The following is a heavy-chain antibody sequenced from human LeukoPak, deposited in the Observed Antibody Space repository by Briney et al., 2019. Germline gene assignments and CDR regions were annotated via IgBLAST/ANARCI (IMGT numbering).Heavy chain of an antibody. CDR3: ARSGVRYSSSWHHHDY. CDR1: GGSISSYY. CDR2: IYYSGST. J-gene: IGHJ4*02. V-gene: IGHV4-59*01. D-gene: IGHD6-13*01. Sequence: PSETLSLTCTVSGGSISSYYWSWIRQPPGKGLECIGYIYYSGSTNYNPSLKSRVTISVDTSKNQFSLKLSSVTAADTAVYYCARSGVRYSSSWHHHDYWGQGTLVTVSS.